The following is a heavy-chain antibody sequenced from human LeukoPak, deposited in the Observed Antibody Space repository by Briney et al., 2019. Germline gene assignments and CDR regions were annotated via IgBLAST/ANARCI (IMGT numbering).Heavy chain of an antibody. CDR1: GFTFSDHY. CDR2: IRNKANSYTT. D-gene: IGHD2-2*01. J-gene: IGHJ4*02. V-gene: IGHV3-72*01. CDR3: ATNQQAYCSSTSCSYYFYY. Sequence: PGGSLTLSCAASGFTFSDHYMDWVRQAPGKGREWVGRIRNKANSYTTEHHASVKGRFTISRDDSKNSLYLQMNSLKTEDTAVYYCATNQQAYCSSTSCSYYFYYWGQGTLVTVSS.